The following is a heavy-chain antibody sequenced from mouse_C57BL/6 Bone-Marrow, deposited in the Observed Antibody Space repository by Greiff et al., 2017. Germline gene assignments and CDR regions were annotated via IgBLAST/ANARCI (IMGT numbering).Heavy chain of an antibody. D-gene: IGHD2-1*01. CDR1: GYTFTDYY. J-gene: IGHJ2*01. Sequence: EVQLQQSGPVLVKPGASVKMSCKASGYTFTDYYMNWVKQSHGKSLEWIGVINPYNGGTSYNQKFKGKATLTVDKSSSTAYMELNSLTSEASAVYYCARGGYYGNFDYWGQGTTLTVSS. CDR2: INPYNGGT. V-gene: IGHV1-19*01. CDR3: ARGGYYGNFDY.